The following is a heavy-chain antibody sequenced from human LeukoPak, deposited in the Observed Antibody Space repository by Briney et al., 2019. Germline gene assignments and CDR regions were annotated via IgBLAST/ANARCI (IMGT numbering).Heavy chain of an antibody. CDR3: ARTRSCSSTSCYIDY. D-gene: IGHD2-2*02. V-gene: IGHV3-23*01. CDR2: ISGSGEST. J-gene: IGHJ4*02. Sequence: GGSLRLSCAASGFTFSSYAMSWVRQAPGTGLEWVSGISGSGESTYYADSVKGRFTISRDNSKNTLYLQMNSLRAADTAVYYCARTRSCSSTSCYIDYWGQGTLVTVSS. CDR1: GFTFSSYA.